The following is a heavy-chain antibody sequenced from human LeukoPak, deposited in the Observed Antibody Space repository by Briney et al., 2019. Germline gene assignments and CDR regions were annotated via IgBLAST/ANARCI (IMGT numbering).Heavy chain of an antibody. J-gene: IGHJ4*02. CDR3: ARGAEYYAIWRGYAGYSDY. V-gene: IGHV4-38-2*02. CDR1: GYSISNGYY. CDR2: IYHRGST. Sequence: TSETLSLTCTVSGYSISNGYYWGWIRPPPGKGLEWVGSIYHRGSTYYNPSLTSRVTISLDRSKKKFSLKLTSVTAADTAVYFCARGAEYYAIWRGYAGYSDYWGQGISVTVSS. D-gene: IGHD3-3*01.